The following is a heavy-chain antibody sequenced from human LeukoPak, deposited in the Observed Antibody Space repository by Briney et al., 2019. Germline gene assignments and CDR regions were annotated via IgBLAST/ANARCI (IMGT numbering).Heavy chain of an antibody. V-gene: IGHV4-34*01. CDR1: GGSFSGYY. CDR2: INHSGST. D-gene: IGHD1-26*01. Sequence: SETLSLTCAVYGGSFSGYYWSWIRQPPGKGLEWIGEINHSGSTNYNPSLKSRVAISVDTSKNQFSLKLSSVTAADTAVYYCARRVWATSISRDAFDIWGQGTMVTVSS. CDR3: ARRVWATSISRDAFDI. J-gene: IGHJ3*02.